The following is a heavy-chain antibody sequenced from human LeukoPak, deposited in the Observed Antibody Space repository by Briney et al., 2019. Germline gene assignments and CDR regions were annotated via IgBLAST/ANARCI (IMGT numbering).Heavy chain of an antibody. CDR2: ISGSGGTT. CDR1: GFTFSTYA. CDR3: AKDGGY. D-gene: IGHD3-16*01. Sequence: TGGSLRLSCATSGFTFSTYAMIWVRQAPGKGLEWASAISGSGGTTYYADSVKGRFTISRDNSKNTLYLQMNSLRAEDVAIYYCAKDGGYWGQGTLVTVSS. J-gene: IGHJ4*02. V-gene: IGHV3-23*01.